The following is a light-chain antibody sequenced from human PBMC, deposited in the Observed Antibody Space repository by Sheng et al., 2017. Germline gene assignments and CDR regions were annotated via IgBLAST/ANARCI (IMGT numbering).Light chain of an antibody. CDR1: QTLNSY. J-gene: IGKJ3*01. CDR2: AAP. CDR3: QQGYNFPFT. Sequence: DIQMTQSPSSLSASVGDRVTITCRPSQTLNSYLAWYRQRPGKAPEFLIYAAPSLHSGVPSRFSGSGSATEFTLTINSLQPEDSATYYCQQGYNFPFTFGPGTKLETK. V-gene: IGKV1-12*01.